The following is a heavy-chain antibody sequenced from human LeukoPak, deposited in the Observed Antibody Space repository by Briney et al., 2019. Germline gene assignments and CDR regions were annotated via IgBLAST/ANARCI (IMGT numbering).Heavy chain of an antibody. Sequence: GGSLRLSCAASGFTFSSYGMHWVRQAPGKGLEWVAVISYDGSNKYYADSVKGRFTISRDNSKNTLYLQMNSLRAEDTAVYYCARVSGGWYGDYWGQGTLVTVSS. CDR3: ARVSGGWYGDY. J-gene: IGHJ4*02. D-gene: IGHD6-19*01. V-gene: IGHV3-30*19. CDR2: ISYDGSNK. CDR1: GFTFSSYG.